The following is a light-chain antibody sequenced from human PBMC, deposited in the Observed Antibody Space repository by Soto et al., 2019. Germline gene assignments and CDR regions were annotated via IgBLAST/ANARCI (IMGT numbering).Light chain of an antibody. CDR2: WAS. CDR3: QQYYSIPWT. J-gene: IGKJ1*01. CDR1: QSVLHSSNKKNN. Sequence: IVMTQSPDSLAVSLGERSTINCKSSQSVLHSSNKKNNLAWYQQKPGQPPKLLIYWASTRESGVPDRFSGSGSGTDFTLTISSPQAEDMAVYYRQQYYSIPWTFGQGTKVEIK. V-gene: IGKV4-1*01.